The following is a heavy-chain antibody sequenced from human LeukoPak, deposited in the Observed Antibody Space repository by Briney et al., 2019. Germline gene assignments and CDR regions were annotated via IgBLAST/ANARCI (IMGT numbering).Heavy chain of an antibody. Sequence: TGGSLRLSXAASGFTFSSYSMNWVRQAPGEGLEWVSYISSSGSTIYYADSVKGRFTISRDNAKNSLYLQMNSLRAEDTVVYYCARVGGPYGSGSYYRGGFGYYYMDVWGKGTTVTVSS. V-gene: IGHV3-48*04. CDR1: GFTFSSYS. CDR2: ISSSGSTI. J-gene: IGHJ6*03. CDR3: ARVGGPYGSGSYYRGGFGYYYMDV. D-gene: IGHD3-10*01.